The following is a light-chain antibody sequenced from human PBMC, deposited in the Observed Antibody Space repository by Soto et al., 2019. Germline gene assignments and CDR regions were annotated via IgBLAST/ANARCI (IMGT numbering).Light chain of an antibody. CDR2: DAS. CDR1: QGISTF. Sequence: QLTQSPSFMSASVGDRVTITCRASQGISTFLAWYQQHPGTAPKRLIYDASNLQSGVPSRFSGSGSGTEFTLTISSLQPEDFATYFCQEANSFPITFGQGTRLEIK. V-gene: IGKV1-9*01. J-gene: IGKJ5*01. CDR3: QEANSFPIT.